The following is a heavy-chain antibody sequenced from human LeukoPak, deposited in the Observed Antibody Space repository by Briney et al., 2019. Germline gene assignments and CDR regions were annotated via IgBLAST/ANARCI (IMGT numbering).Heavy chain of an antibody. J-gene: IGHJ6*02. CDR1: GFTSSSYA. V-gene: IGHV3-23*01. Sequence: GGSLRLSCAASGFTSSSYAMTWVRQAPGKGLEWVSAISGSGGSTYYADSVKGRFTISRDNSKNTLYLQMNSLRAEDTAVYYCAKYVSGGEYSGMWYYYGMDVWGQGTTVTVSS. D-gene: IGHD4-23*01. CDR2: ISGSGGST. CDR3: AKYVSGGEYSGMWYYYGMDV.